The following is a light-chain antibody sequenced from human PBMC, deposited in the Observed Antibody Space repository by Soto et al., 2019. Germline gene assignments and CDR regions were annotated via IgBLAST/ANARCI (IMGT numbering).Light chain of an antibody. V-gene: IGLV2-14*01. CDR2: EVS. J-gene: IGLJ1*01. Sequence: QSALTQPASVSGSPGQSITISCTGTSSGIGYYNYVSWYQQHPGKAPKLMIYEVSNRPSGVSNRFSGSKSANTASLTISGLQSEDEADYYCSSYTTSSTVVFGTGTKLTVL. CDR3: SSYTTSSTVV. CDR1: SSGIGYYNY.